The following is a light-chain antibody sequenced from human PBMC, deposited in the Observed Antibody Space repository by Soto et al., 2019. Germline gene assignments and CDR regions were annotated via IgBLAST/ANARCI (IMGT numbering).Light chain of an antibody. CDR3: QQYNSYWT. V-gene: IGKV1-9*01. CDR1: RGISSY. Sequence: DIQLTQSPSFLSASVGDRVTITCRASRGISSYLAWYQQKPGKAPKLLIYAASTLQSGVPSGFSGSGSGTEFTLTISSLQPEDFATYYCQQYNSYWTFGQGTKVDIK. CDR2: AAS. J-gene: IGKJ1*01.